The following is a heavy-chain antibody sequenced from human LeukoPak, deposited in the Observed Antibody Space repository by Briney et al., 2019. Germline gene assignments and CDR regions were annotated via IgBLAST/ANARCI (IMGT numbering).Heavy chain of an antibody. Sequence: ASVKVSCKESGYTFTSYYMHWVRQAPGQGLEWMGIINPSGGSTSYAQKFQGRVTMTRDMSTSTVYMELSSLRSEDTAVYYCARAYGSGYLFDYWGQGTLVIVSS. CDR2: INPSGGST. V-gene: IGHV1-46*01. D-gene: IGHD3-22*01. CDR1: GYTFTSYY. CDR3: ARAYGSGYLFDY. J-gene: IGHJ4*02.